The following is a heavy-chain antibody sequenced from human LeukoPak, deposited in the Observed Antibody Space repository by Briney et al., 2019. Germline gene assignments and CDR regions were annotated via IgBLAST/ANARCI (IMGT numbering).Heavy chain of an antibody. D-gene: IGHD3-9*01. V-gene: IGHV3-7*03. CDR2: INQDGSVI. CDR3: ASGDNDWSL. CDR1: GFTFSRYY. J-gene: IGHJ4*02. Sequence: GGSLRLSCAASGFTFSRYYMSWVRQAPGKGLEWVANINQDGSVIYYVDSVRGRFTISRDNSKNSVYLQMNSLRVEDTAVYYCASGDNDWSLGGQGTLVTVSS.